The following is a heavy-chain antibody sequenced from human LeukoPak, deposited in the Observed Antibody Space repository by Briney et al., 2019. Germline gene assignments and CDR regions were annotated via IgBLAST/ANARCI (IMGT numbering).Heavy chain of an antibody. V-gene: IGHV4-38-2*02. Sequence: PSETLSLTCTVSGYSISTKYYWAWIRQSPGTGLEWIGSVYHNGETYYNPSLKSRVIISVDTSKNEFSLRLTSVTAADTAVYYCVTPRSWELSDMAVWGKGTTVIVSS. J-gene: IGHJ6*03. D-gene: IGHD1-26*01. CDR3: VTPRSWELSDMAV. CDR2: VYHNGET. CDR1: GYSISTKYY.